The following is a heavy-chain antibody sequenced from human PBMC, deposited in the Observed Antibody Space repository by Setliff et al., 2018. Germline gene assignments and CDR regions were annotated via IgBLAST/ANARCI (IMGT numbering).Heavy chain of an antibody. V-gene: IGHV1-18*01. D-gene: IGHD2-2*01. CDR2: INPNSGGT. J-gene: IGHJ4*02. CDR3: ASAGYCSSTSCRSYDY. CDR1: GYTFTSYG. Sequence: ASVKVSCKASGYTFTSYGISWVRQAPGQGLEWMGWINPNSGGTNYAQKFQGRVTITADKSTSTAYMELSSLRSEDTAVYYCASAGYCSSTSCRSYDYWGQGTLVTV.